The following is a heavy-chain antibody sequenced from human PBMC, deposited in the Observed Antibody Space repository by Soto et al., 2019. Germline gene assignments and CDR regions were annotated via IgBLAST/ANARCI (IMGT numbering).Heavy chain of an antibody. CDR2: ISGGASDK. D-gene: IGHD2-21*01. CDR1: GFMFSAYW. V-gene: IGHV3-7*01. J-gene: IGHJ4*02. CDR3: VREDWHRFDS. Sequence: EVQLVDSGGRLVQPGGSLRLSCAASGFMFSAYWMSWVRQNPGKGLEWVATISGGASDKFYVDSVKGRFTVSRDDRKNTLYLQMDSLRDEDTAVYYCVREDWHRFDSWGQGTLVTVSS.